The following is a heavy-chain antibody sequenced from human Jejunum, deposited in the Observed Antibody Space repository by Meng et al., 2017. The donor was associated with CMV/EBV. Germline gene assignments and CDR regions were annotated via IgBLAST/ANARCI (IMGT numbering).Heavy chain of an antibody. D-gene: IGHD3-10*01. Sequence: SGYACNTYWIGWVRQMPGKGPEWMGIIFPGDSETRYGPSFQGQVTISADKSIDTAYLQWRSLKASDTAMYYCARHGYGELSSGDWFDLWGQGTLVTVSS. CDR2: IFPGDSET. CDR3: ARHGYGELSSGDWFDL. CDR1: GYACNTYW. J-gene: IGHJ5*02. V-gene: IGHV5-51*01.